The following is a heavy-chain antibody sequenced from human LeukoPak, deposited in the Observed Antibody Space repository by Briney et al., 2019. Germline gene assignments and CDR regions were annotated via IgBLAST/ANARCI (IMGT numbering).Heavy chain of an antibody. Sequence: GGSLRLSCAASGFTFSSYAMSWVRQAPGKGLEWVSAISGSGGSTYYVDSVRGRFTISRDNFKNTLYLQMNSLRAEDTAVYYCAKDRLGYCSSTSCYTPPHYWGQGTLVTVSS. CDR3: AKDRLGYCSSTSCYTPPHY. D-gene: IGHD2-2*02. CDR2: ISGSGGST. V-gene: IGHV3-23*01. J-gene: IGHJ4*02. CDR1: GFTFSSYA.